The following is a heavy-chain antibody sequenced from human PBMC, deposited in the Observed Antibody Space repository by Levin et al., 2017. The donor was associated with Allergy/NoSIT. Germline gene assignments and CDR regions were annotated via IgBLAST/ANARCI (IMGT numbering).Heavy chain of an antibody. Sequence: GESLKISCAASGFTFDDYTMHWVRQAPGKGLEWVSLISWDGGSTYYADSVKGRFTISRDNSKNSLYLQMNSLRTEDTALYYCAKDGCGGDCYWHYFDYWGQGTLVTVSS. J-gene: IGHJ4*02. CDR2: ISWDGGST. V-gene: IGHV3-43*01. CDR1: GFTFDDYT. CDR3: AKDGCGGDCYWHYFDY. D-gene: IGHD2-21*01.